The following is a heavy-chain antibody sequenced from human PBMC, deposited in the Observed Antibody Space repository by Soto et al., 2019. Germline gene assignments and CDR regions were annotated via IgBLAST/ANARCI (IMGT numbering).Heavy chain of an antibody. Sequence: QVQLVQSGAEVKKPGSSVKVSCKASGVTFSSYTISWLRQAPGQGLEWMGRIIPILGVATYAQKFQGRVTNTADKSTSTAYMELTSLTSEDPAVYYCARQRSTRGFFDSWGQGTLVTVSS. J-gene: IGHJ4*02. CDR3: ARQRSTRGFFDS. CDR1: GVTFSSYT. CDR2: IIPILGVA. D-gene: IGHD3-10*01. V-gene: IGHV1-69*02.